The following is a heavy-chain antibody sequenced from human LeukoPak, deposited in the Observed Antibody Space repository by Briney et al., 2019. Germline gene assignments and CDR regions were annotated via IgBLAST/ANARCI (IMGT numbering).Heavy chain of an antibody. Sequence: ASVKVSCKASGYTFTDYYIHWVRQAPGQGLEWMGRINPNSGGTNYAQKFQGRVTMTRDTSISTAYMELRSLRADDTAVYYCAREAMWSYPDYWGQGTLVTVSS. CDR2: INPNSGGT. CDR1: GYTFTDYY. D-gene: IGHD1-26*01. V-gene: IGHV1-2*06. CDR3: AREAMWSYPDY. J-gene: IGHJ4*02.